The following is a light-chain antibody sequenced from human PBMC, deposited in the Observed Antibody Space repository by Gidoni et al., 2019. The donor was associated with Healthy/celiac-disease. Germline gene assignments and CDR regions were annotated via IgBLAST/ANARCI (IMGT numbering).Light chain of an antibody. Sequence: DIQMTQSPSTLSASVGDRVTIPFRASQSISSWLAWYQQKPGKAPKLLIYKASSLESGVPSRFSGSGSGTEFTLTISSLQPDDFATYYCQQYNSYSTFGPGTKVDIK. J-gene: IGKJ3*01. V-gene: IGKV1-5*03. CDR2: KAS. CDR3: QQYNSYST. CDR1: QSISSW.